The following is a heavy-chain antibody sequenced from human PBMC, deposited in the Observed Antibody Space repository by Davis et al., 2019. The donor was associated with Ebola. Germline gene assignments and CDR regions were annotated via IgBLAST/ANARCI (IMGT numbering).Heavy chain of an antibody. V-gene: IGHV5-51*01. CDR2: IYPGDSDT. D-gene: IGHD2/OR15-2a*01. Sequence: GESLKIPCKGSGYSFTSYWIGWVRQIPGKGLAWMGIIYPGDSDTRYSPSFQGQVTISADKSISTAYLQWSSLKASDTAMYYCARWGVGLLNGRGLGIWGQGTMVTVSS. CDR3: ARWGVGLLNGRGLGI. J-gene: IGHJ3*02. CDR1: GYSFTSYW.